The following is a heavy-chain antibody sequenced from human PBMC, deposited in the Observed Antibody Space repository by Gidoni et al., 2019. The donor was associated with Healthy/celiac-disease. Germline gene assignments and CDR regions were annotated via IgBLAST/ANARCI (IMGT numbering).Heavy chain of an antibody. CDR3: ARDHEDSSSWYSFGYYYYYGMDV. D-gene: IGHD6-13*01. CDR2: IWYDGSNK. CDR1: GFTFSSDG. Sequence: QVQLVESGGGVVQPGRSLRLSCAASGFTFSSDGMHWARQAPGKGLEWLAVIWYDGSNKYYADSVKCRFTISRDNSKNTLYLQMNSLRAEDTAVYYCARDHEDSSSWYSFGYYYYYGMDVWGQGTTVTVSS. J-gene: IGHJ6*02. V-gene: IGHV3-33*01.